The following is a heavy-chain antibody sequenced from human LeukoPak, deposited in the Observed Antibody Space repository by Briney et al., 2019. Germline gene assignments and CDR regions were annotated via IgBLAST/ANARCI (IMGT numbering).Heavy chain of an antibody. CDR3: AKVARSYSSSWIFGY. J-gene: IGHJ4*02. D-gene: IGHD6-13*01. V-gene: IGHV3-9*03. Sequence: PGGSLRLSCAASGFTFDDYAMHWVRQAPGKGLEWVSGISWNSGSIGYADSVKGRFTISRDNAKNSLYLQMNSLRAEDMALYYCAKVARSYSSSWIFGYWGQGTLVTVSS. CDR2: ISWNSGSI. CDR1: GFTFDDYA.